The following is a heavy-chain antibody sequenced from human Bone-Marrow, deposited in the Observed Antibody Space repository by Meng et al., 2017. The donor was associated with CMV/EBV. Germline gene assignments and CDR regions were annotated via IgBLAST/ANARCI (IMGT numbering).Heavy chain of an antibody. J-gene: IGHJ4*02. Sequence: CKTSGGTFGTVGINWVRQAPGQGLEWMGGVIPLFSTSNYAQKFQDRLTITTDESTATAYMELRGLRSEDTAIYFCARSGVGSYRFFVYWGQGTLVTVSS. V-gene: IGHV1-69*05. CDR3: ARSGVGSYRFFVY. CDR2: VIPLFSTS. CDR1: GGTFGTVG. D-gene: IGHD3-16*02.